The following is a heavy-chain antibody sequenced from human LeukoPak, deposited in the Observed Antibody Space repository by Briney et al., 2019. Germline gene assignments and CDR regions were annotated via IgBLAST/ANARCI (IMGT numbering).Heavy chain of an antibody. CDR3: ARDNSGWLVNFDY. CDR2: ISYSGST. V-gene: IGHV4-59*01. CDR1: GGSISNNH. J-gene: IGHJ4*02. D-gene: IGHD6-19*01. Sequence: SETLSLTCTVSGGSISNNHWSWIRQPPGKGLEWIGYISYSGSTNYNPSLKSRVTISVDTSKNQFSLKLSSVTAADTAVYYCARDNSGWLVNFDYWGQGTLVTVSS.